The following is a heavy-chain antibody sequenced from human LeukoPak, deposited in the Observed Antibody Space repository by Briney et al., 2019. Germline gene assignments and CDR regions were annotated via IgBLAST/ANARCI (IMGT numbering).Heavy chain of an antibody. V-gene: IGHV3-48*01. Sequence: GGSLRLSCGASGFTFSTHGMIWVRQAPGKGLEWVSYISPRSATIYYADSVMGRFTISRDDARNSLFLQMHSLRAGDTAVYYCARVRGPTVTTWYFDLWGRGTLVTVSS. CDR1: GFTFSTHG. J-gene: IGHJ2*01. D-gene: IGHD4-17*01. CDR2: ISPRSATI. CDR3: ARVRGPTVTTWYFDL.